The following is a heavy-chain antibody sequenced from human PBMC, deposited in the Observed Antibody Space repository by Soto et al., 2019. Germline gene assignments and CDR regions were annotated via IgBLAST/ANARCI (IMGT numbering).Heavy chain of an antibody. CDR3: AQDLGSSWYHYNSFAP. V-gene: IGHV3-23*01. J-gene: IGHJ5*02. D-gene: IGHD6-13*01. CDR2: IGSGSP. CDR1: GFTFSGYA. Sequence: GGSLRLSCAASGFTFSGYAMSWVRQAPGKGLEWVSAIGSGSPFYADSVKGRFTISRDNANSMLYLQMNSLRAADTAVYFCAQDLGSSWYHYNSFAPGGQGT.